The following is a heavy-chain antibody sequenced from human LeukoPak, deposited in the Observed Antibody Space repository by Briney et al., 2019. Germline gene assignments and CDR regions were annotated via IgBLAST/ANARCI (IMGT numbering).Heavy chain of an antibody. CDR1: GFTFSSHA. D-gene: IGHD3-3*01. CDR2: ISGSGGST. V-gene: IGHV3-23*01. J-gene: IGHJ4*02. CDR3: ARVFWSGYIGGFDY. Sequence: GGSLRLSCAASGFTFSSHAMSWVRQAPGKGLEWVSAISGSGGSTYYADSVRGRFTISRDNSENTLYLQMNSLRSDDTAVYYCARVFWSGYIGGFDYWGQGTLVTVSS.